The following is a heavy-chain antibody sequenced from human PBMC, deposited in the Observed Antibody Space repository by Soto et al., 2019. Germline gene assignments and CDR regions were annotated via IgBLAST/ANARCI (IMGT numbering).Heavy chain of an antibody. CDR1: GFTFSSYA. Sequence: PGGSLRLSCAASGFTFSSYAMHWVRQAPGKGLEWVAVISYDGSNKYYADSVKGRFTISRDNSKNTLYLQMNSLRAEDTAVYYCARDPNYYDSSGYYPDYWGQRTLVSVSS. D-gene: IGHD3-22*01. J-gene: IGHJ4*02. CDR3: ARDPNYYDSSGYYPDY. V-gene: IGHV3-30-3*01. CDR2: ISYDGSNK.